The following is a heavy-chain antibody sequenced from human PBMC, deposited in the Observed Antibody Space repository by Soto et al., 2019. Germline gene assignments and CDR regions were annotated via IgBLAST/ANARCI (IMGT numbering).Heavy chain of an antibody. CDR1: GYTFTDYY. J-gene: IGHJ4*02. V-gene: IGHV1-2*04. CDR3: ATLRLGDGSGGSPFDY. CDR2: INPNSGGT. D-gene: IGHD2-15*01. Sequence: GASVKVSCKASGYTFTDYYMHWVRQAPGQGLAWMGWINPNSGGTNYAQKFQGWVTMTRDTSISTAYMELSRLTSDDTAVYYCATLRLGDGSGGSPFDYWGQGTPVTVSS.